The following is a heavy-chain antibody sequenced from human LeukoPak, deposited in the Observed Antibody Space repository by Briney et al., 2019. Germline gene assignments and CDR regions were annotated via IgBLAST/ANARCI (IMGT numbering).Heavy chain of an antibody. V-gene: IGHV3-33*01. CDR3: ARDLAIAVADAFDY. J-gene: IGHJ4*02. D-gene: IGHD6-19*01. Sequence: GGSLRLSCAASGFTFSSYGMHWVRQAPGKGLEWVAVIWYDGSNKYYADSVKGRFTISRDNSKNTLYLQMNSLRAEDTAVYYCARDLAIAVADAFDYWGQGTLVTVSS. CDR2: IWYDGSNK. CDR1: GFTFSSYG.